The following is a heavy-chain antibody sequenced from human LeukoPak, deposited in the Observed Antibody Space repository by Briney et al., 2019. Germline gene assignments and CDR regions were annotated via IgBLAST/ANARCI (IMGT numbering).Heavy chain of an antibody. D-gene: IGHD3-10*01. CDR3: AKDQALWFGELLIPDY. V-gene: IGHV3-30*02. J-gene: IGHJ4*02. CDR1: GFTFSGSG. CDR2: IRYDGSNK. Sequence: GGSLRLSXAASGFTFSGSGMHWVRQAPGKGLEWVTFIRYDGSNKYYTDSVKGRFTISRDNSKNTLYLQMDSLRAEDTAVYYCAKDQALWFGELLIPDYWGQGTLVTVSS.